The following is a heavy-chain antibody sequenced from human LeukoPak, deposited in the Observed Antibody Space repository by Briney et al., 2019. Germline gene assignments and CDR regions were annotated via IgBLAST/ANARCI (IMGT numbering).Heavy chain of an antibody. D-gene: IGHD4-11*01. Sequence: GAPVKVSCKASGGTFSSYAISWVRQAPGQGLEWMGRIIPIFSTANYAQKFQGRVTITTDESTSKAYMELSSLRSEDTAVYYCARSFFRTVTTEEIGGNWFDPWGQGSLVTVSS. V-gene: IGHV1-69*05. CDR1: GGTFSSYA. CDR3: ARSFFRTVTTEEIGGNWFDP. J-gene: IGHJ5*02. CDR2: IIPIFSTA.